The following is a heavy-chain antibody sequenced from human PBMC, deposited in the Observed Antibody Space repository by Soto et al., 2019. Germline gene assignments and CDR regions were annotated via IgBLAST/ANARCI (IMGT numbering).Heavy chain of an antibody. CDR2: INAGNGNT. D-gene: IGHD2-2*01. CDR1: GYTFTSYA. V-gene: IGHV1-3*01. J-gene: IGHJ4*02. CDR3: ARAINLYCSSTSCLHFDY. Sequence: QVQLVQSGAEVKKPGASVKVSCKASGYTFTSYAMHWVRQAPGQRLEWMGWINAGNGNTKYSQKFQGRVTITRDTAASSANMELSSLRSEDTAVYYCARAINLYCSSTSCLHFDYWGQGTLVTVSS.